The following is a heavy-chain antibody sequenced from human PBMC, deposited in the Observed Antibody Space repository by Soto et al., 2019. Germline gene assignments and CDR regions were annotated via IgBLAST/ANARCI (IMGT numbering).Heavy chain of an antibody. J-gene: IGHJ5*02. CDR2: INTNTGNP. CDR1: GYTFTSYS. V-gene: IGHV7-4-1*01. Sequence: ASVNVSCKSSGYTFTSYSMNWVRQAPGQGLEWMGWINTNTGNPTYAQGFTGRFVFSLDTSVSTAYLQICSLKAEDTAVYYCARGQYYYDSSGYYYGWFDPWGQGTLVTVSS. CDR3: ARGQYYYDSSGYYYGWFDP. D-gene: IGHD3-22*01.